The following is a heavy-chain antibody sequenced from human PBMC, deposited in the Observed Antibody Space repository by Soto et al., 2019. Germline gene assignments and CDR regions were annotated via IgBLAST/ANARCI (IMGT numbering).Heavy chain of an antibody. CDR3: AREIVLVPAAPPPVAFDI. V-gene: IGHV3-7*01. CDR1: GFTFSSYW. J-gene: IGHJ3*02. Sequence: PGGSLRLSCAASGFTFSSYWMSWVRQAPGKGLEWVANIKQDGSEKYYVDSVKGRFTISRDNAKNSLYLQMNSLRAEDTAVYYCAREIVLVPAAPPPVAFDIWGQGTMLTVSS. CDR2: IKQDGSEK. D-gene: IGHD2-2*01.